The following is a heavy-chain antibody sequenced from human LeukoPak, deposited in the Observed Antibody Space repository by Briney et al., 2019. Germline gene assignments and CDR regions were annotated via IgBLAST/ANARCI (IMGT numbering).Heavy chain of an antibody. CDR2: INPNSGGT. J-gene: IGHJ4*02. Sequence: GASGKVSCKASGYTFTGYYMHWVRQAPGQGLEWMGWINPNSGGTNYAQKFQGRVTMTRDTSISTAYMELSRLRSDDTAVYYCARARYSSSWRHFDYWGQGTLVTLSS. CDR1: GYTFTGYY. CDR3: ARARYSSSWRHFDY. D-gene: IGHD6-13*01. V-gene: IGHV1-2*02.